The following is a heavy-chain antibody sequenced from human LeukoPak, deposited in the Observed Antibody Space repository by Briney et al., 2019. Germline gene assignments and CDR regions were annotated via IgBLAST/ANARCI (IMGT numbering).Heavy chain of an antibody. J-gene: IGHJ4*02. CDR3: VTKERSTSGRSY. D-gene: IGHD6-19*01. CDR1: GFTFNRDW. V-gene: IGHV3-7*01. CDR2: IKEDGSEK. Sequence: GGSLRLSCTASGFTFNRDWTAWVRQAPGKGLEWVANIKEDGSEKNYVDSVKGRFTISRDNAENSVYLQMNDLRAEDTGVYYCVTKERSTSGRSYWGQGTLVTVSS.